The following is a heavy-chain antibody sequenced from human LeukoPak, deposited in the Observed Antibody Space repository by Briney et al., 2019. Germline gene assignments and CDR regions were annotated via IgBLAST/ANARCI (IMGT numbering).Heavy chain of an antibody. CDR1: GFTFSSYG. D-gene: IGHD5-24*01. Sequence: GGSLRLSCLSSGFTFSSYGMHWVRLAPGKGLEWAAFVWYDGSNKYYADSVKGRFTISRDNSENTLYLQMSSLRAEDTALYYCARDSGYGYNTFPTADYWGQGILVTVSS. V-gene: IGHV3-33*01. CDR2: VWYDGSNK. J-gene: IGHJ4*02. CDR3: ARDSGYGYNTFPTADY.